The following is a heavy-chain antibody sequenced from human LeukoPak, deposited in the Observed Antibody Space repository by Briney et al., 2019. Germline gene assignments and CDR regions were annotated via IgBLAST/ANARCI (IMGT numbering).Heavy chain of an antibody. CDR2: IYYSGST. Sequence: PSETPSLTCTVSGGSISSYYWSWIRQPPGKGLEWIGYIYYSGSTNYNPSLKSRVTISVDRANNQFSLKLSSVTAADTAFYYCARGRKGGSALWGQGTLVTVSS. CDR1: GGSISSYY. CDR3: ARGRKGGSAL. D-gene: IGHD3-10*01. J-gene: IGHJ4*02. V-gene: IGHV4-59*12.